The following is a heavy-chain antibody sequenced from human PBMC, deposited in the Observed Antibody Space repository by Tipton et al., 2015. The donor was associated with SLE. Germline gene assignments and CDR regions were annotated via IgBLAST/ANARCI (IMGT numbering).Heavy chain of an antibody. D-gene: IGHD1-14*01. V-gene: IGHV4-34*01. CDR2: INHSGST. Sequence: TLSLTCAVYGGSFSGYYWSWIRQPPGKGLEWIGEINHSGSTNYNPSLKSRVTISVDTSKNQFSLKLSSVTAADTAVYYCARHRGTPRRASDIWGQGTMVTVSS. CDR3: ARHRGTPRRASDI. J-gene: IGHJ3*02. CDR1: GGSFSGYY.